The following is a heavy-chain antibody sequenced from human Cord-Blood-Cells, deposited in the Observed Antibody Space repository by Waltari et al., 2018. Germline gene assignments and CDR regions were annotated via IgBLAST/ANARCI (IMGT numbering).Heavy chain of an antibody. CDR2: IYHSGST. Sequence: QVQLQESGPGLVKPSETLSLTCAVSGYSISSGYYWGWIRQPPGKGLEWIGSIYHSGSTHYNPSLKSRVTISVDTSKNQFSLKLSSVTAADTAVYYCARGGNSIVVVPAAMWFDPWGQGTLVTVSS. CDR1: GYSISSGYY. J-gene: IGHJ5*02. CDR3: ARGGNSIVVVPAAMWFDP. V-gene: IGHV4-38-2*01. D-gene: IGHD2-2*01.